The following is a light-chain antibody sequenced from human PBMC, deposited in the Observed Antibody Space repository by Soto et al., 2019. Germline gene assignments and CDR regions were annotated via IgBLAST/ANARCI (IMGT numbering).Light chain of an antibody. CDR3: QHYNSYSEA. V-gene: IGKV1-16*01. CDR1: QGISTN. J-gene: IGKJ1*01. CDR2: AAS. Sequence: DIQMTQSPSSVSASVGDRVTITCRASQGISTNLAWYQQKPGKAPKLLIYAASSLQSGVPPRFSGSGSGTEFTLTISSLQPDHFATYYCQHYNSYSEAFGQGTKVDIK.